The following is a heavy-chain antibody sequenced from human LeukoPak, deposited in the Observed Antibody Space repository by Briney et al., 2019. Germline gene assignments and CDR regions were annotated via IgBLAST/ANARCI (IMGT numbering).Heavy chain of an antibody. CDR3: ARDPSEGDS. D-gene: IGHD1-14*01. V-gene: IGHV3-30-3*01. J-gene: IGHJ4*02. CDR2: ISYDGSTK. CDR1: AFISTTYA. Sequence: PGTSLRLSCAASAFISTTYAMHWVRQAPGKWLEWVTVISYDGSTKYYGASVKGRFTISRDNANNTLYLQMNSLRAEDTAVYYCARDPSEGDSWGLGTLVTVSS.